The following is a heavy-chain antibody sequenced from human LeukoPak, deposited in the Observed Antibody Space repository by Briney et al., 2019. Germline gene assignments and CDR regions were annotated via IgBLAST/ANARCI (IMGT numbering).Heavy chain of an antibody. CDR1: GFTISRYW. Sequence: PGGSLRLSCAASGFTISRYWMSWVRQAPGKGLEWVANIKRDVSEEYLVDSVKGRFTISRDNAKNSLYLQMNSLREEDTAVYYCAREATGDNAFDIWGQGTMVTVSS. CDR3: AREATGDNAFDI. V-gene: IGHV3-7*01. D-gene: IGHD7-27*01. J-gene: IGHJ3*02. CDR2: IKRDVSEE.